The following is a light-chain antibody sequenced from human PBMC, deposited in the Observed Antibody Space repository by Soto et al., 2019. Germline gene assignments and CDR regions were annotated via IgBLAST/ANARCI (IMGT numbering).Light chain of an antibody. V-gene: IGKV3-11*01. CDR1: QSVSTY. CDR3: QQRNTWPPT. Sequence: EIVLTQSPATLSLSPGEGATLSCRASQSVSTYLAWYQQRPGQAPRPLIYDASNRATGIPARFSGSESGTDFTLTISSLEPEDFAVYYCQQRNTWPPTFGQGTILEIK. CDR2: DAS. J-gene: IGKJ2*01.